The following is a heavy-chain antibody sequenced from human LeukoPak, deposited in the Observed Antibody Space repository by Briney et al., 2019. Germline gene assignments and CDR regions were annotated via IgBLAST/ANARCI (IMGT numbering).Heavy chain of an antibody. J-gene: IGHJ4*02. D-gene: IGHD1-26*01. CDR3: ARQQEGATIPLDY. V-gene: IGHV5-51*01. CDR1: GYSFTTYW. Sequence: GESLKISCKGSGYSFTTYWIAWVRQMTGKGLEWMGIIYPGDSDARYRPSFQGQVTFSADKSISTAYLQWSTLKASDTAMYYCARQQEGATIPLDYWGQGTLVTVSS. CDR2: IYPGDSDA.